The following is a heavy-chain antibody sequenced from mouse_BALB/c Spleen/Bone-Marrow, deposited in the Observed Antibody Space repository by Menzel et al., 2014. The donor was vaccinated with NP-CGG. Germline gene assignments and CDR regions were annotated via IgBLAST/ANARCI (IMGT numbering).Heavy chain of an antibody. CDR2: ILPGSVSA. Sequence: VKLQESGAELMKPGASMRISCKATGYTFNTYWIEWIKQRPGHGLEWIGEILPGSVSANFNRGFKVKATFTADTSSNTASMQLSSLTSEDPAVYYCARKGSYGKDHWGQGTSVSVSS. V-gene: IGHV1-9*01. CDR3: ARKGSYGKDH. J-gene: IGHJ4*01. CDR1: GYTFNTYW.